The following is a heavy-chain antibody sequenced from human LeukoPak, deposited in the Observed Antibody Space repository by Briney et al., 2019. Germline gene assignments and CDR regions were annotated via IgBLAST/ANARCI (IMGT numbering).Heavy chain of an antibody. V-gene: IGHV4-31*03. D-gene: IGHD5-18*01. CDR1: GGSISSGGYF. Sequence: SQTLSLTCTVSGGSISSGGYFWSWIRQQPGKGLEWIGYIYYSGHTSYNPSLKSRVTISVDTSKNHFSLKLSSVTAADTAVYYCARSWDTAMVPFDYWGQGTLVTVSS. CDR2: IYYSGHT. J-gene: IGHJ4*02. CDR3: ARSWDTAMVPFDY.